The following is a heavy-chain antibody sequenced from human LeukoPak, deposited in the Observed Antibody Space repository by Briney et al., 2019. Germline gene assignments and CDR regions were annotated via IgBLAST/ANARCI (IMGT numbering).Heavy chain of an antibody. CDR1: GFTFSSYA. J-gene: IGHJ4*02. D-gene: IGHD2-15*01. CDR3: AKGGGSSCYSPSDY. CDR2: ISGSGTDT. Sequence: GGSLRLSCGDSGFTFSSYAMSWVRQAPGKGLEWVSAISGSGTDTFYANSVKGRFTISRDNPKNTLYLQMNSLRAEDTAVYYCAKGGGSSCYSPSDYWGQGTLVTVSS. V-gene: IGHV3-23*01.